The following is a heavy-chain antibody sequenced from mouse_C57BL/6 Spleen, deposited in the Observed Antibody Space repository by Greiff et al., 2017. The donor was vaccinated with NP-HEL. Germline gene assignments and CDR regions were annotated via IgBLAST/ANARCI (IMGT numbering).Heavy chain of an antibody. J-gene: IGHJ2*01. CDR2: ISDGGSYT. V-gene: IGHV5-4*01. D-gene: IGHD1-1*01. CDR3: ARDYYGSSRYYFDY. CDR1: GFTFSSYA. Sequence: EVKLVESGGGLVKPGGSLKLSCAASGFTFSSYAMSWVRQTPEKRLEWVATISDGGSYTYYPDNVKGRFTISRDNAKNNLYLQMSHLKSEDTAMYYCARDYYGSSRYYFDYWGQGTTLTVSS.